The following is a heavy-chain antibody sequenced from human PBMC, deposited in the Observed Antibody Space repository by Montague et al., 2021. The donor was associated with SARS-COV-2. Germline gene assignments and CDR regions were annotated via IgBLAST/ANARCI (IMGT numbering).Heavy chain of an antibody. D-gene: IGHD6-19*01. CDR1: GGSFSDYY. V-gene: IGHV4-4*07. Sequence: SETPSLTCAVYGGSFSDYYWSWIRQPAGKGLEWIGRISISGSTNYNPSLKSRVTISVDTSKNQFSLKLSSVTAADTAVYYCARDIAVAGLFDYWGQGTLVTVSS. J-gene: IGHJ4*02. CDR2: ISISGST. CDR3: ARDIAVAGLFDY.